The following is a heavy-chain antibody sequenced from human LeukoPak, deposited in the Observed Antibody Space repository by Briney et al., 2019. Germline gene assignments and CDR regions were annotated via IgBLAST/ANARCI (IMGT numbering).Heavy chain of an antibody. Sequence: ASVKVSCKASGYTFTGYYMHWVRQAPGQGLEWKGWINPNSGGTNYAQKFQGRVTMTRDTSISTAYMELSRLRSDDTAVYYCARVRADSSGWYGSYNYWGQGTLVTVSS. CDR3: ARVRADSSGWYGSYNY. CDR1: GYTFTGYY. V-gene: IGHV1-2*02. J-gene: IGHJ4*02. CDR2: INPNSGGT. D-gene: IGHD6-19*01.